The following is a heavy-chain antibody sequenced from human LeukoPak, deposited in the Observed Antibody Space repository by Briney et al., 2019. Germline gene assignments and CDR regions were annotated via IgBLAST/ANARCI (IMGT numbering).Heavy chain of an antibody. CDR3: ARDYAASPDY. D-gene: IGHD2-15*01. CDR2: INGDGSTT. Sequence: GGSLRLSCTASGFTFSTYWINWVRQSPGKGLVWVALINGDGSTTTHADSVKGRFTISRDNAKNTAYLQMNSLRDEDTAVYFCARDYAASPDYWGHGTLVTVSA. J-gene: IGHJ4*01. CDR1: GFTFSTYW. V-gene: IGHV3-74*03.